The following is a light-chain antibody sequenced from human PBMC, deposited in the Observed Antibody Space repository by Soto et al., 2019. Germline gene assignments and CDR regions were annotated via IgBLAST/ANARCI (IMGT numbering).Light chain of an antibody. Sequence: QSVLTQPPSVSAAPGQKVTISCSGSNSTIGSNSVSWYQQFPGTAPKLLIYDNDKRPSGIPDRFSGSKSGTSATLGITGLQTGDEDDYYCETWDTSLRGVVFGGGTKLTVL. CDR1: NSTIGSNS. J-gene: IGLJ3*02. CDR3: ETWDTSLRGVV. V-gene: IGLV1-51*01. CDR2: DND.